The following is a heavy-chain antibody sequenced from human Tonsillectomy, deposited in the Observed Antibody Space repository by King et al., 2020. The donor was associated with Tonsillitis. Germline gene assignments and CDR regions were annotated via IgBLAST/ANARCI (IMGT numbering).Heavy chain of an antibody. V-gene: IGHV3-23*04. CDR1: GFTFSSYA. D-gene: IGHD4-17*01. CDR3: AKRDGYY. Sequence: VQLVESGGGLVQPWGSLRLSCAVSGFTFSSYAMSWVRQAPGKGLEWVSTISDSGGSTYYADSVKGRFTISSDNSKSTLYLQMNSLRAEDTAIYYCAKRDGYYWGQGTLVTVSS. J-gene: IGHJ4*02. CDR2: ISDSGGST.